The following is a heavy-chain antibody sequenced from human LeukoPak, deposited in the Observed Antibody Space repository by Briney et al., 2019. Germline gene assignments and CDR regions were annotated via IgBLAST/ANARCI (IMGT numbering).Heavy chain of an antibody. Sequence: PSETLSLTRTVSGGSIDSYYWSWIRQPPGKGLEWIGYIYYTGSTEYHPSLKSRVTISLDTSKNQFSLKLTSVTAADTAVYYCARVYQSAASYFDYWGQGNLVSVSS. J-gene: IGHJ4*02. CDR2: IYYTGST. CDR1: GGSIDSYY. V-gene: IGHV4-59*01. D-gene: IGHD2-2*01. CDR3: ARVYQSAASYFDY.